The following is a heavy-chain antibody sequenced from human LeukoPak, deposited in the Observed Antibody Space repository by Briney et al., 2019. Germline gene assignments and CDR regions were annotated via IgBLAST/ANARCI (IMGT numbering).Heavy chain of an antibody. Sequence: ASVKVSCKASGYTFTAYVMHWVRQAPGQRLEWMGWINAGNGNTKYSQEFQGRVTTTRDTFANTIYMELSSLRSEDTAVYYCTRALGYPYYAMDAWGQGTTVTVSS. D-gene: IGHD5-12*01. V-gene: IGHV1-3*01. CDR2: INAGNGNT. CDR3: TRALGYPYYAMDA. J-gene: IGHJ6*02. CDR1: GYTFTAYV.